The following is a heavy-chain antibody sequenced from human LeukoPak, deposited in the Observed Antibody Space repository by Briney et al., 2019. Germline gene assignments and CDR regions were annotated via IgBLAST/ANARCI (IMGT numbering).Heavy chain of an antibody. Sequence: GESLKISCKGSGYLFTRDWIAWVRQKTGKGLEWMGIIYPGDSDTRYSPSFQGHVTISAVKSISTAFLQWSSLKASDTAMYFCARGSFSYGTGGEWGQGTPVTVSS. J-gene: IGHJ4*02. V-gene: IGHV5-51*01. CDR2: IYPGDSDT. CDR3: ARGSFSYGTGGE. CDR1: GYLFTRDW. D-gene: IGHD3-16*01.